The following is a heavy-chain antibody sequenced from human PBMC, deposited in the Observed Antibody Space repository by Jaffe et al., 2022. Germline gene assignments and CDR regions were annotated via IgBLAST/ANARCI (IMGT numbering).Heavy chain of an antibody. D-gene: IGHD3-10*01. CDR1: GFTFSSYG. Sequence: QVQLVESGGGVVQPGGSLRLSCAASGFTFSSYGMHWVRQAPGKGLEWVAFIRYDGSNKYYADSVKGRFTISRDNSKNTLYLQMNSLRAEDTAVYYCAKVFSAYYYGSGSYYHPAQRYYYYYYYMDVWGKGTTVTVSS. J-gene: IGHJ6*03. CDR3: AKVFSAYYYGSGSYYHPAQRYYYYYYYMDV. CDR2: IRYDGSNK. V-gene: IGHV3-30*02.